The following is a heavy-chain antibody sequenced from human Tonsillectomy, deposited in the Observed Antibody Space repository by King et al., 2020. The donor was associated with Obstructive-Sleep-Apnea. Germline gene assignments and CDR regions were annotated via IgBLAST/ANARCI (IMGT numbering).Heavy chain of an antibody. CDR1: GFTFSSYW. D-gene: IGHD3-10*01. V-gene: IGHV3-74*01. CDR2: IHTDGSTT. CDR3: ARYGSGSYYNPPFDY. Sequence: VQLVESGGGLVQPGGSLRLSCAASGFTFSSYWMHWVRQAPGKGLVWVSRIHTDGSTTTYADSVKGRFTISRDNARNTLYLQMNSLRAEDTAVYYCARYGSGSYYNPPFDYWGQRTLVTVSS. J-gene: IGHJ4*02.